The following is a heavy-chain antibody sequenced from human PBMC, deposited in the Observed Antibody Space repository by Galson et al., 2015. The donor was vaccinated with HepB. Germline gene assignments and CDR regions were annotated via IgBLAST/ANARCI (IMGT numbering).Heavy chain of an antibody. J-gene: IGHJ4*02. CDR3: AREVDCSSTSCYLAHFDY. CDR1: GFTFSSYS. CDR2: ISSSSSTI. Sequence: SLRLSCAASGFTFSSYSMNWVRQAPGKGLEWVSYISSSSSTIYYADSVKGRFTISRDNAKNSLYLQMNSLRDEDTAVYYCAREVDCSSTSCYLAHFDYWGQGTLVTVSS. D-gene: IGHD2-2*01. V-gene: IGHV3-48*02.